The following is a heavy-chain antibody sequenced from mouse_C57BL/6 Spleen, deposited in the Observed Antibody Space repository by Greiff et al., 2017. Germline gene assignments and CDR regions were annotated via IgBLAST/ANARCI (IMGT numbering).Heavy chain of an antibody. Sequence: LVESGAELVKPGASVKLSCKASGYTFTEYTIHCVKQRSGQGLAWIGWFYPGSGSIKYNEKFKDKATLTADKSSSTVYMELSRLTSEDSAVYFCARHEGISSGAAMDYWGQGTSVTVSS. D-gene: IGHD6-1*01. CDR1: GYTFTEYT. CDR2: FYPGSGSI. V-gene: IGHV1-62-2*01. CDR3: ARHEGISSGAAMDY. J-gene: IGHJ4*01.